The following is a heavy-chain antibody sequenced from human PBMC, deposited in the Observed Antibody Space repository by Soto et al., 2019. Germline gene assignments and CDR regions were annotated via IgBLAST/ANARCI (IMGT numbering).Heavy chain of an antibody. V-gene: IGHV1-18*01. CDR3: ARDSDYVWRCPVD. J-gene: IGHJ4*02. Sequence: QIQLVQSGAEVKKPGASVKVSCKASGYTFSSIGISWVRQAPGQGLEWMGWISPYKGNTHYAQGLQGRVTMTTDTSTSTAYMELRSLRSDDTAVYYCARDSDYVWRCPVDWGQGTLVTVSS. CDR2: ISPYKGNT. CDR1: GYTFSSIG. D-gene: IGHD3-16*01.